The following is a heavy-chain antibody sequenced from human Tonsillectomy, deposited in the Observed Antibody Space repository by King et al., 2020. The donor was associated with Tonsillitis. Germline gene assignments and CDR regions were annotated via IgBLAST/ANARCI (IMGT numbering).Heavy chain of an antibody. CDR3: AGVEWLWGDVGYFDL. D-gene: IGHD3-3*01. V-gene: IGHV4-61*02. Sequence: VQLQESGPGLVKPSQTLSLTCAVSGGSFNSGSYFWSWIRQPAGKGLEWIGRIYNSGSTNYNPSLKSRVTMSVDTSKNQFSMLLSSVTAADTAVYYCAGVEWLWGDVGYFDLWGRGTLVTVSS. CDR2: IYNSGST. J-gene: IGHJ2*01. CDR1: GGSFNSGSYF.